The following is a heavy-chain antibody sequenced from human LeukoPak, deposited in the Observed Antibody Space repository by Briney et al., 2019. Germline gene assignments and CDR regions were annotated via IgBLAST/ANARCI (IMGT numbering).Heavy chain of an antibody. Sequence: GSSVKVSCKASGGTFSSYAISWVRQAPGQGLEWMGRFIPIFGTANYAQKFQGRVTITTDESTSTAYMELSSLRSEDTAVYYCARVVGDSGSYYVDYWGQGTLVTVSS. D-gene: IGHD1-26*01. V-gene: IGHV1-69*05. CDR2: FIPIFGTA. CDR1: GGTFSSYA. J-gene: IGHJ4*02. CDR3: ARVVGDSGSYYVDY.